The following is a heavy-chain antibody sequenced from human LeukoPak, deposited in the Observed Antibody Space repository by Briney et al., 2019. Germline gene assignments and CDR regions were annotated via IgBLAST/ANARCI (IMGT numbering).Heavy chain of an antibody. CDR1: GFTFSSYS. D-gene: IGHD3-10*01. CDR3: ARDPAFGAFDI. J-gene: IGHJ3*02. CDR2: ISGASSYI. V-gene: IGHV3-21*03. Sequence: GGSLRLSCAASGFTFSSYSMNWVSQAPGKGLEWVSSISGASSYIYYADSVKGRFTVSRDNAKNSQYLQMNSLRAEDTGLYYCARDPAFGAFDIWGQGTVVTVSS.